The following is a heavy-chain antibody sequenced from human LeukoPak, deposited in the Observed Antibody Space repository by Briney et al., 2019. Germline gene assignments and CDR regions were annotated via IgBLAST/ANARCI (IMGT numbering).Heavy chain of an antibody. CDR2: IYHSGST. Sequence: SETLSLTCSVSGGSISGYYWSWVRQPPGKGLEWIGNIYHSGSTNYNPSLKSRVTISVDTSTNQFSLKLTSVTAADTAVYYCARAPSGCHDYWGQGTLVTVSS. CDR1: GGSISGYY. J-gene: IGHJ4*02. V-gene: IGHV4-59*01. D-gene: IGHD6-19*01. CDR3: ARAPSGCHDY.